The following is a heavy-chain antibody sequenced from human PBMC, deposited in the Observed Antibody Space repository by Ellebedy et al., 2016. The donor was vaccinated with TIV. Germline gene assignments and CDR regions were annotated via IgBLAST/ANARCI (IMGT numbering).Heavy chain of an antibody. CDR1: GFTFSSYA. CDR2: ISGSGGTT. V-gene: IGHV3-23*01. J-gene: IGHJ6*02. D-gene: IGHD3-3*01. Sequence: GESLKISXATSGFTFSSYAMNWVRQAPGKGLDWVSGISGSGGTTYYADSVKGRFTISRDNSKNTVSLLMNSLRAGDMAVYYCAKGDEFWSGYSPTYYYAMDVWGQGTTVTVSS. CDR3: AKGDEFWSGYSPTYYYAMDV.